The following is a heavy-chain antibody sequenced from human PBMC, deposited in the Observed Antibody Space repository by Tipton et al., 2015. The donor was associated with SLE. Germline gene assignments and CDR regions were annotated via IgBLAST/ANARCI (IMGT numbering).Heavy chain of an antibody. CDR2: IYYSGST. CDR3: ARETLVVPAAIGDYYYYYGMDV. CDR1: GGSISSSSYY. J-gene: IGHJ6*02. Sequence: TLSLTCTVSGGSISSSSYYWGWIRQPPGKGLEWIGYIYYSGSTYYNPSLKSRVTTSVDTSKNQFSLKLSSVTAADTAVYYCARETLVVPAAIGDYYYYYGMDVWGQGTTVTVSS. D-gene: IGHD2-2*02. V-gene: IGHV4-30-4*08.